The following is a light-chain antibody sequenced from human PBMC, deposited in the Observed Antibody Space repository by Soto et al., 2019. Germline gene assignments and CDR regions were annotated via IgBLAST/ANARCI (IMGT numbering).Light chain of an antibody. CDR1: QSVSSN. CDR3: QQYVISVT. V-gene: IGKV3D-15*01. Sequence: EIVMTQSPATLSVSPGEIATLSLRASQSVSSNLAWYQQKPGQAPRLLIYGASNRATGIPERLSGSGSGTDFTLTIGRLPPQDYAMYYCQQYVISVTFGQGTRLEIK. J-gene: IGKJ5*01. CDR2: GAS.